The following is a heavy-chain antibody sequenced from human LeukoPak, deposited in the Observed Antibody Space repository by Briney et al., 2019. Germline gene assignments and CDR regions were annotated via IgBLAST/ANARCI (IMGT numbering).Heavy chain of an antibody. Sequence: SETLSLTCTVSGYSISSGYYWGWIRQPPGKGLEWIGSIYHSGSTYYNPSLKSRVTISVDASKNQFSLKLSSVTAADTAVYYCYGGRDSSGYYYEGRGPFDYWGQGTLVTVSS. CDR1: GYSISSGYY. D-gene: IGHD3-22*01. J-gene: IGHJ4*02. CDR2: IYHSGST. CDR3: YGGRDSSGYYYEGRGPFDY. V-gene: IGHV4-38-2*02.